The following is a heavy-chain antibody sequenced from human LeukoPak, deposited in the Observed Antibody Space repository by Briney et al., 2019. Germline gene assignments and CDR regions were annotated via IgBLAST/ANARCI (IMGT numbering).Heavy chain of an antibody. Sequence: GASVKVSCKVSGGTFSSYAISWVRQAPGQGLEWMGGIIPIFGTANYAQKFQGRVTITADESTSTAYMELSSLRSEDTAVYYCARVGPWEYYDFWSGYYYGMDVWGQGTTVTVSS. V-gene: IGHV1-69*13. CDR1: GGTFSSYA. CDR2: IIPIFGTA. CDR3: ARVGPWEYYDFWSGYYYGMDV. J-gene: IGHJ6*02. D-gene: IGHD3-3*01.